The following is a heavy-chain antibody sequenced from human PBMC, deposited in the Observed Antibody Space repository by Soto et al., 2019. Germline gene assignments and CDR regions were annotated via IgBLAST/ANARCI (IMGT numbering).Heavy chain of an antibody. CDR3: ARAPRLAAAGRSNWFDP. V-gene: IGHV4-34*01. Sequence: SDTLSLTFSVSFGAIRDFFWSWVVQPPVKGLEWIGEIYHSGSTNYNPSLKSRVTISVDTSKNQFSLKLSSVTAADTAVYCCARAPRLAAAGRSNWFDPWGQGTLVTVSS. CDR2: IYHSGST. D-gene: IGHD6-13*01. CDR1: FGAIRDFF. J-gene: IGHJ5*02.